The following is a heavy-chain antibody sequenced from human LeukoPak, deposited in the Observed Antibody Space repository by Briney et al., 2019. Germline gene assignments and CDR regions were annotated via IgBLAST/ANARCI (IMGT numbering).Heavy chain of an antibody. J-gene: IGHJ4*02. Sequence: GSLRLSSAASGFTFSSYAMSWVRQAPGKGLEWFSAISGGSGSSTYYADAVKGRFTISRDNSKTTLYLEMNSLRAEDTAVYYCAKGSSSGWPYFFDYWGQGTLVTVSS. CDR3: AKGSSSGWPYFFDY. D-gene: IGHD6-19*01. CDR2: ISGGSGSST. CDR1: GFTFSSYA. V-gene: IGHV3-23*01.